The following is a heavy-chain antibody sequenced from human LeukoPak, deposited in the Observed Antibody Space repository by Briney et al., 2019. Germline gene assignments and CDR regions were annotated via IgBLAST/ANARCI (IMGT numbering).Heavy chain of an antibody. CDR1: GYTFTSYV. CDR3: PRAIMITFGGVIGHNWFDP. D-gene: IGHD3-16*02. V-gene: IGHV1-18*01. Sequence: GASVKVSCKASGYTFTSYVISWVRQAPGQGLEWMGWISAYNGNTNYAQKLQGRVTMTTDTSTSTAYMELRSLRSDDTAVYYCPRAIMITFGGVIGHNWFDPWGQGTLVTVSS. J-gene: IGHJ5*02. CDR2: ISAYNGNT.